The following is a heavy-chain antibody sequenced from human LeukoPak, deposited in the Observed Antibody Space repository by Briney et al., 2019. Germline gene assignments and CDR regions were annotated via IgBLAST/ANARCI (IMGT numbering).Heavy chain of an antibody. Sequence: KPSETLSLTCTVSGGSISSYYWSWIRQPPGKGLEWIGYIYYSGSTNYNPSLKSRVTISVDTSENQFSLKLSSVTAADTAVYYCARQGGYSGYDLDYWGQGTLVTVSS. V-gene: IGHV4-59*08. CDR3: ARQGGYSGYDLDY. J-gene: IGHJ4*02. D-gene: IGHD5-12*01. CDR2: IYYSGST. CDR1: GGSISSYY.